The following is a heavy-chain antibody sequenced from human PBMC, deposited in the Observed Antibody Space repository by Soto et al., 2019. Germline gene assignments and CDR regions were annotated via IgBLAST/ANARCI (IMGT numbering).Heavy chain of an antibody. J-gene: IGHJ4*02. D-gene: IGHD2-21*02. V-gene: IGHV1-69*13. CDR3: ASERTCGGDCFVNY. CDR2: IIPIFGTA. CDR1: GGTFSSYA. Sequence: GASVKVSCKASGGTFSSYAISWVRQAPGQGLEWMGGIIPIFGTANYAQKFQGRVTITADESTSTAYMELSSLRSEDTAVYYCASERTCGGDCFVNYWGQGTLVTVSS.